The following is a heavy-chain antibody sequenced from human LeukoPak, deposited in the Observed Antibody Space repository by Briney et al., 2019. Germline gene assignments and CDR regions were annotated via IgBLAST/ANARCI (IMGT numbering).Heavy chain of an antibody. D-gene: IGHD5/OR15-5a*01. CDR3: ARDVYGREGYFDY. CDR2: ISSSSSYI. J-gene: IGHJ4*02. Sequence: GGSLRLSCAASGFTFSSYSMNWVRQAPGKRLEWVSSISSSSSYIYYADSVKGRFTISRDNAKNSLYLQMNSLRAEDTAVYYCARDVYGREGYFDYWGQGTLVTVSS. V-gene: IGHV3-21*01. CDR1: GFTFSSYS.